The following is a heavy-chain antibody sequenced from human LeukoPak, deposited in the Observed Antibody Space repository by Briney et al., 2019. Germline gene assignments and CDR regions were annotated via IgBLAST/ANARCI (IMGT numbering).Heavy chain of an antibody. V-gene: IGHV4-4*07. J-gene: IGHJ4*01. D-gene: IGHD3-9*01. CDR3: AREDILTGYFPFSDY. CDR1: GGSISSYY. CDR2: IYTSGST. Sequence: SETLSLTCTVSGGSISSYYWSWIRQPAGKVMEWIGRIYTSGSTDYNPSLKSRVTMSVDTSKNQFSLKLNSLTAADTAVYYCAREDILTGYFPFSDYWGHGTLVTVSS.